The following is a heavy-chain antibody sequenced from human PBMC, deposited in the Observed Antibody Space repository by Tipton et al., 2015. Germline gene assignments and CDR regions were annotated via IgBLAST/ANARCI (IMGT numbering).Heavy chain of an antibody. V-gene: IGHV3-33*01. J-gene: IGHJ5*02. CDR1: GFTFSDYG. CDR3: ARGGVYCTGTSCHYNWFDP. CDR2: IWYDGSNE. D-gene: IGHD2-2*01. Sequence: SGFTFSDYGMHWVRQAPGKGLEWVAVIWYDGSNEYYADSVKGRFTISRDNSKDTLYLQLNSLRAEDTAVYYCARGGVYCTGTSCHYNWFDPWGQGTLVTVSS.